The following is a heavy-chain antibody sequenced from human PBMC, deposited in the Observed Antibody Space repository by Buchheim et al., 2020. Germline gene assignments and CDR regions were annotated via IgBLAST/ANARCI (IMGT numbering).Heavy chain of an antibody. V-gene: IGHV3-48*03. J-gene: IGHJ5*02. CDR1: GFTFSSYE. CDR3: ARESVTRRNDWFDP. D-gene: IGHD4-23*01. Sequence: EVQLVESGGGLVQPGGSLRLSCAASGFTFSSYEMNWVRQAPGKGLEWVSYISSSGSTIYYADSVKGLFTISRDNAKNSQYLQMNSLRAEDTAVYYCARESVTRRNDWFDPWGQGTL. CDR2: ISSSGSTI.